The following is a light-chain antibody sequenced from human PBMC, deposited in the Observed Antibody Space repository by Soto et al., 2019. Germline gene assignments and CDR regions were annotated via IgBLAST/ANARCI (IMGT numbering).Light chain of an antibody. J-gene: IGKJ2*01. CDR3: QQRSNWPPYS. Sequence: EIVLTQSPATLSLSPGERATLSCRASQSVSSYLAWYQQKPGQAPRLLIYDASNRATGIPARFSGIGAGTDVTLSISSLTPEDFAVYYLQQRSNWPPYSFGQGTKLYIK. CDR2: DAS. V-gene: IGKV3-11*01. CDR1: QSVSSY.